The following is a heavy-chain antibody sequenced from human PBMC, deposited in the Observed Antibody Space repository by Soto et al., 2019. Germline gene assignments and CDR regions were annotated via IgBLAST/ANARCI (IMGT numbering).Heavy chain of an antibody. V-gene: IGHV4-34*01. CDR1: GGSFIGYY. CDR3: ARVGWSPRTVPAPYFDY. CDR2: INHSGST. D-gene: IGHD2-2*01. Sequence: SETLSLTCAVYGGSFIGYYWSWSRQPPWKGLEWIGEINHSGSTNYNPSLKSRVTISVDTSKNQFSLKLSSVTAADTAVYYCARVGWSPRTVPAPYFDYWGQGTLVTGSS. J-gene: IGHJ4*02.